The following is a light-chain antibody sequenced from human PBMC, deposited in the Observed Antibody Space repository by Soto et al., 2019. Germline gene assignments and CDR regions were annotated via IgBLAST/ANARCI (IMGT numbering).Light chain of an antibody. CDR1: SSDVGGYKY. J-gene: IGLJ2*01. CDR2: EVS. CDR3: SSFTSSSTSFI. V-gene: IGLV2-14*03. Sequence: QSALTQPASVSGSPGQSITISCTGTSSDVGGYKYVSWYQQHPGKAPKLMIYEVSNRPSGVSNRFSGSKSGNTASLTISGRQADDEADYYCSSFTSSSTSFIFGGGTKLTVL.